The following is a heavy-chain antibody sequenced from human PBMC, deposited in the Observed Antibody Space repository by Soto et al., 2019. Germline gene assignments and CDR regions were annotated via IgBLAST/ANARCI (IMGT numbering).Heavy chain of an antibody. CDR2: ISAYNGNT. CDR3: ARDLLGATVPFDY. J-gene: IGHJ4*02. V-gene: IGHV1-18*01. Sequence: ASVKVSCKASGYTFTSYGISWVRQSPGQGLEWMGWISAYNGNTNYAQKLQGRVPMTTDTSTSTAYMEVRSLRSDDTAVYYCARDLLGATVPFDYWGQGTLVTVSS. CDR1: GYTFTSYG. D-gene: IGHD1-26*01.